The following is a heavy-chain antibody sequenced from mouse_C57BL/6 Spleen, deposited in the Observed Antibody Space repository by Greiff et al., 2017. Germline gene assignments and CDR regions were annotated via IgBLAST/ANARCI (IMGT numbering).Heavy chain of an antibody. CDR1: GYTFTSYG. Sequence: VQLQQSGAELARPGASVKLSCKASGYTFTSYGISWVKQRTGQGLEWIGEIYPRSGNTYYNEKFKGKATLTADKSSSTAYMELRSLTSEDSAVYFCASYGGSYPFAYWGQGTLVTVSA. D-gene: IGHD1-1*01. CDR2: IYPRSGNT. J-gene: IGHJ3*01. V-gene: IGHV1-81*01. CDR3: ASYGGSYPFAY.